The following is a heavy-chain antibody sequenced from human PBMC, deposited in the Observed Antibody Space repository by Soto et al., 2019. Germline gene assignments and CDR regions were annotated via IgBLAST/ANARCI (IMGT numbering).Heavy chain of an antibody. CDR2: IYYSGST. V-gene: IGHV4-30-4*01. CDR1: GYSISSGYY. CDR3: ARERAMIVVVPARPSYYGMDV. Sequence: PSETLSLTCAVSGYSISSGYYWSWIRQPPGKGLEWIGYIYYSGSTYYNPSLKSRVTISVDTSKNQFSLKLSSVTAADTAVYYCARERAMIVVVPARPSYYGMDVWGQGTTVTVSS. J-gene: IGHJ6*02. D-gene: IGHD3-22*01.